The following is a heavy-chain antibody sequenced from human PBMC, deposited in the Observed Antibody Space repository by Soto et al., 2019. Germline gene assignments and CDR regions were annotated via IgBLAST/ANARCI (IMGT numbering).Heavy chain of an antibody. CDR1: GGSISSSTYY. J-gene: IGHJ4*02. D-gene: IGHD5-12*01. CDR2: IYYSGRT. CDR3: ARKVQSSGYGPLDY. Sequence: QLQLQGSGPGLVKPSETLSLTCTVSGGSISSSTYYWDWIRQPPGRGLEWIGTIYYSGRTYYNPSLKSRVTISVDTSKNQFSLKLSSVTAADTAVYYCARKVQSSGYGPLDYWGQGTLVTVSS. V-gene: IGHV4-39*01.